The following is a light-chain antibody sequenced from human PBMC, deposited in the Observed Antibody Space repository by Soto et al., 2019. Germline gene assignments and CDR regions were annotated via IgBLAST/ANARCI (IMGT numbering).Light chain of an antibody. V-gene: IGLV2-8*01. CDR3: SSFAGSNNFPYV. CDR1: SSDVGAYDY. J-gene: IGLJ1*01. Sequence: QSVLTQPPSASGSPGQSVTISCTGTSSDVGAYDYVSWYQRHPGKAPKLMIYKINKRPSGVPDRFSGSKSGNTASLTVSGLQAEDEADYYCSSFAGSNNFPYVFGTGTKVTVL. CDR2: KIN.